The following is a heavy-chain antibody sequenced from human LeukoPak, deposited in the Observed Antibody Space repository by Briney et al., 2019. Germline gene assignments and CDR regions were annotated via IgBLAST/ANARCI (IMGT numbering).Heavy chain of an antibody. CDR2: MNPNGGNI. CDR3: AGGLGSSGYSIDY. J-gene: IGHJ4*02. V-gene: IGHV1-8*03. D-gene: IGHD3-22*01. Sequence: ASVKVSCKASGYTFTSYDINWVRQATGQGLEWMGWMNPNGGNIGYAQKFQGRVTITRNTSISTAYMELSSLRSEDTAVYYCAGGLGSSGYSIDYWGQGTLVTVSS. CDR1: GYTFTSYD.